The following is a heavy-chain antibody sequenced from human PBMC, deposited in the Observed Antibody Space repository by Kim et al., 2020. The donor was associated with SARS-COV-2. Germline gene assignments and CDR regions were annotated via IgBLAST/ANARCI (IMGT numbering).Heavy chain of an antibody. D-gene: IGHD4-4*01. J-gene: IGHJ4*02. Sequence: YYADSVKGRFTISRDNSKNTLYLQMNSLRAEDTAVYYCATLYSNYGYFDYWGQGTLVTVSS. V-gene: IGHV3-30*01. CDR3: ATLYSNYGYFDY.